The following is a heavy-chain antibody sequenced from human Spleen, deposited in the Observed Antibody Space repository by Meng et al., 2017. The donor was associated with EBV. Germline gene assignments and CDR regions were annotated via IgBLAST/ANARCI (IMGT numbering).Heavy chain of an antibody. J-gene: IGHJ4*02. Sequence: AKLVESGVGLVQPGGSLRLSCEVSGLTISGYGMHWVRQVPGQGLVWVSRIKTDGTVTNYADSVKGRFTISRDNAKNMVYLQMNSLSAEDTAVYYCVRDRTTWNWGQGTLVTVSS. V-gene: IGHV3-74*01. CDR1: GLTISGYG. D-gene: IGHD1-1*01. CDR2: IKTDGTVT. CDR3: VRDRTTWN.